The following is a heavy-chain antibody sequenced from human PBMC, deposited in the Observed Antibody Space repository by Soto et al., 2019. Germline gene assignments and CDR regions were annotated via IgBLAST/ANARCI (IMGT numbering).Heavy chain of an antibody. CDR3: ARAYDPLDY. D-gene: IGHD3-16*01. CDR2: IKQDGSEK. Sequence: GGSLRLSCAASGFTFSSYWMSWVRQAPGKGLEWVANIKQDGSEKYYVDSVKGRITISRDNSKNTLYLQMNSLRAEDTAVYYCARAYDPLDYWGQGTLVTVSS. V-gene: IGHV3-7*04. CDR1: GFTFSSYW. J-gene: IGHJ4*02.